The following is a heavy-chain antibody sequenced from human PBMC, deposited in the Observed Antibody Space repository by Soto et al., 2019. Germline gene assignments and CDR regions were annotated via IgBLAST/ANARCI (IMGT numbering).Heavy chain of an antibody. Sequence: ASVKVSCKASGYTFTSYGISWVRQAPGQGLEWMGWISAYNGNTNYAQKLQGRVTMTTDTSTSTAYMELRSLRSDDTAVYYCARAYTELRYFDWLVYYYYGMDVWGQGTTVTVSS. J-gene: IGHJ6*02. V-gene: IGHV1-18*01. CDR2: ISAYNGNT. D-gene: IGHD3-9*01. CDR3: ARAYTELRYFDWLVYYYYGMDV. CDR1: GYTFTSYG.